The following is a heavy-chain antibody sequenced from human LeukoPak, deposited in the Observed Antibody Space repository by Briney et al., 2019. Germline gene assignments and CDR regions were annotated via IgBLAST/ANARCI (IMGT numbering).Heavy chain of an antibody. J-gene: IGHJ4*02. V-gene: IGHV3-48*02. D-gene: IGHD3-22*01. CDR2: ISSSSGTV. CDR1: GFTFSSYS. CDR3: ARGSGGSGYNY. Sequence: GGSLRLSCAASGFTFSSYSMNWVRQAPGKGLEWVSYISSSSGTVYYADSVKGRFTISRDNAKNSLYLQMTSLRDEDTAVYYRARGSGGSGYNYWGQGILVTVSS.